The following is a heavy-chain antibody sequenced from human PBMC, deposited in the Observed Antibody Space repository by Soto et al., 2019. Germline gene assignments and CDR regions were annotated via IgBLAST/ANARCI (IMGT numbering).Heavy chain of an antibody. D-gene: IGHD6-13*01. V-gene: IGHV3-23*01. J-gene: IGHJ4*02. CDR3: AKHVIGRYQGQQQLAPFSY. Sequence: GGSLRLSCAASGFTFSSYAMSWVRQAPGKGLEWVSAISGSGGSTYYADSVKGRFTISRDNSKNTLYLQMNSLRAEDTAVYYCAKHVIGRYQGQQQLAPFSYWGQGTLVTVSS. CDR1: GFTFSSYA. CDR2: ISGSGGST.